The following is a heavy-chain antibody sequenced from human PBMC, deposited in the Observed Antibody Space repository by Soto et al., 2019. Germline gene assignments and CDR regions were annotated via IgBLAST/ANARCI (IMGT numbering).Heavy chain of an antibody. CDR1: GGSISSKSHF. CDR2: FSSSGST. J-gene: IGHJ4*02. D-gene: IGHD3-22*01. V-gene: IGHV4-39*01. Sequence: QLQLQESGPGLVKPSETLSLTCTVSGGSISSKSHFWGWIRQTPGKGLEWIGSFSSSGSTFYNPSLKSRVTISVDTSENQFSLKLTSVTAADTAVYFCARLRVSGPYWDSDGFYPETARHWGQGTLVTVSS. CDR3: ARLRVSGPYWDSDGFYPETARH.